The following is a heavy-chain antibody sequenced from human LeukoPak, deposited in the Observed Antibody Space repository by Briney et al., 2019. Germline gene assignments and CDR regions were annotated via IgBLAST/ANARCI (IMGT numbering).Heavy chain of an antibody. CDR1: GGSISSYY. CDR3: ARGGGTTFYYYYYIDV. J-gene: IGHJ6*03. CDR2: IYYSGST. D-gene: IGHD1-1*01. Sequence: SETLSLTCTVFGGSISSYYWSWIRQPPGKGLEWIGYIYYSGSTNYNPSLKSRVTISVDTSKNQFSLKLSSVTAADTAVYYCARGGGTTFYYYYYIDVWGKGTTVTISS. V-gene: IGHV4-59*01.